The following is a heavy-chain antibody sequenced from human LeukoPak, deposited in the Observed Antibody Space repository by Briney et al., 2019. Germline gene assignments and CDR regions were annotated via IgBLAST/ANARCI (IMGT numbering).Heavy chain of an antibody. CDR2: IIPIFGTA. D-gene: IGHD4-17*01. Sequence: ASVKVSCKASGGTFSSYAISWVRQAPGQGLEWMEGIIPIFGTANYAQKSQGRVTITADESTSTAYMELSSLRSEDTAVYYCARGLDGDYRNYWGQGTLVTVSS. V-gene: IGHV1-69*13. CDR1: GGTFSSYA. CDR3: ARGLDGDYRNY. J-gene: IGHJ4*02.